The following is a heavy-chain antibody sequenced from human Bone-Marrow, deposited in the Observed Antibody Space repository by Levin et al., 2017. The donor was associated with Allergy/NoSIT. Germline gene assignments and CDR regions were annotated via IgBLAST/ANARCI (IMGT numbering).Heavy chain of an antibody. CDR1: GFSLSGNV. J-gene: IGHJ5*02. D-gene: IGHD3-16*02. CDR2: MSYDAHNQ. Sequence: QSGGSLRLSCAASGFSLSGNVVHWIRQAPGKGLDWVALMSYDAHNQLYADSVKGRFTLSRDNSKNTLYLLMDNLGPEDTGTYYCATSIITGSYPDAWGQGTLVTVSS. CDR3: ATSIITGSYPDA. V-gene: IGHV3-30*03.